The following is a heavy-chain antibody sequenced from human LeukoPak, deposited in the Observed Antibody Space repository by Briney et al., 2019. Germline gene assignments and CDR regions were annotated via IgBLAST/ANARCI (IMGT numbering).Heavy chain of an antibody. J-gene: IGHJ4*02. D-gene: IGHD2-15*01. CDR2: ISDSGGNT. CDR1: GFTFNTYA. Sequence: GGSLRLSCAASGFTFNTYAMSWVRQAPWERLQWVSGISDSGGNTYYADSVRGRFTISRDNSKNTLYLQMNSLRAEDTAVYYCAKDLGYCSGGSCYGYYFDYWGQGTLVTVSS. CDR3: AKDLGYCSGGSCYGYYFDY. V-gene: IGHV3-23*01.